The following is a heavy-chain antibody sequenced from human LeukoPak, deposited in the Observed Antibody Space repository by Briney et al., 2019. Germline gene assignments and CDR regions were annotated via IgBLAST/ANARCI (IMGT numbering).Heavy chain of an antibody. D-gene: IGHD1-1*01. CDR2: IYPSGIT. J-gene: IGHJ4*02. V-gene: IGHV4-39*01. CDR3: ARHLSGTTMAHYFDF. Sequence: SETLSLTCSVSGDSISSARNYWGWIRQSPGKGLEWLASIYPSGITHSNPSLKSRVSISIDTSKNQFSLKLYSVTASDAAIYYCARHLSGTTMAHYFDFWGQGTLVTVSS. CDR1: GDSISSARNY.